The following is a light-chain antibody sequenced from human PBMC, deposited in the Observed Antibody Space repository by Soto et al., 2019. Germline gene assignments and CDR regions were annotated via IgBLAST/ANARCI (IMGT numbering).Light chain of an antibody. V-gene: IGLV1-44*01. Sequence: QSVLTQPPSASGTPGQRVTISCSGSNSNIGSNTVNWFQQLPGTAPKLLIFSNHQRPSGVPDRFSGSKSGTSASLAISGLQSEDEADYYCAAWDDSLNGYVVFGGGIKVTVL. J-gene: IGLJ2*01. CDR1: NSNIGSNT. CDR2: SNH. CDR3: AAWDDSLNGYVV.